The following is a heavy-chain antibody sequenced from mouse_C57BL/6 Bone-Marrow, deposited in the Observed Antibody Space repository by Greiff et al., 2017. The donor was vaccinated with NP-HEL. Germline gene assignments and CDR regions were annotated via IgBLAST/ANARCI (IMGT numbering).Heavy chain of an antibody. Sequence: QVQLQQPGAELVKPGASVKMSCKASGYTFTSYWITWVKQRPGQGLEWIGDIYPGSGSTNYNEKFKSKATLTVDTSSSTAYMQLSSLTSEDSAVYYCARSSYYYGSSYEDWGQGTTLTVSS. CDR2: IYPGSGST. V-gene: IGHV1-55*01. CDR3: ARSSYYYGSSYED. D-gene: IGHD1-1*01. CDR1: GYTFTSYW. J-gene: IGHJ2*01.